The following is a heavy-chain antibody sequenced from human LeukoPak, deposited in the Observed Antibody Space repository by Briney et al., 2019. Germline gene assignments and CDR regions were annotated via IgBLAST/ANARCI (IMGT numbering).Heavy chain of an antibody. CDR3: AKGVLVGGDYTVL. Sequence: GGSLRLSCAASGFTFSSYAMSWVRQAPGKGLEWVPAISGSGGIIYYADSVKGRFTISRDNSKNTLYLQMNSLRAEDTAVYYCAKGVLVGGDYTVLWGQGTLVTVSS. CDR1: GFTFSSYA. V-gene: IGHV3-23*01. J-gene: IGHJ4*02. CDR2: ISGSGGII. D-gene: IGHD4-17*01.